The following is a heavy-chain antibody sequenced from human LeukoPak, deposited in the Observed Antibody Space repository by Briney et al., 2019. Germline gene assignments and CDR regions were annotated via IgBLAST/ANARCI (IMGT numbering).Heavy chain of an antibody. J-gene: IGHJ5*02. V-gene: IGHV4-34*01. CDR3: ARGFGSGTSPIDL. D-gene: IGHD3-10*01. CDR1: GGSCDDYY. CDR2: IHPSEGF. Sequence: SETLSLTCDVYGGSCDDYYCSWIRQPPGKGLEWIGEIHPSEGFYYNSSLVSRVTISIDPSKTHFSLRLASVTAADTAVYYCARGFGSGTSPIDLWGQGALVTVSS.